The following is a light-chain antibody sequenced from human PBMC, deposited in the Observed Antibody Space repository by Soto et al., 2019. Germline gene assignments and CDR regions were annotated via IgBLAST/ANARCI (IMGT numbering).Light chain of an antibody. CDR1: SSDVGGYNY. J-gene: IGLJ3*02. CDR3: SSYAASNNFYFV. CDR2: EVT. V-gene: IGLV2-8*01. Sequence: QSALTQPPSASGSPGQSVTISCTGTSSDVGGYNYVSWYQQYPGRAPKLMIYEVTKRPSGVPDRCSGSKSGNTASLPVSGLQAEDESDYYCSSYAASNNFYFVFGGGTKLTVL.